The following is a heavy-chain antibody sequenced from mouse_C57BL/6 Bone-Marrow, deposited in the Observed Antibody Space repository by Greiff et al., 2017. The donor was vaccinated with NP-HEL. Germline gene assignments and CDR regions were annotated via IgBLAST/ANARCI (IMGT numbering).Heavy chain of an antibody. Sequence: EVHLVESGPGLVKPSQSLSLTCSVTGYSITSGYYWNWIRQFPGNKLEWMGYISYDGSNNYNPSLKNRISITRDTSKNQFFLKLNSVTTEDTATYYCARGDYGYWGQGTTLTVSS. CDR2: ISYDGSN. D-gene: IGHD1-1*01. CDR3: ARGDYGY. V-gene: IGHV3-6*01. CDR1: GYSITSGYY. J-gene: IGHJ2*01.